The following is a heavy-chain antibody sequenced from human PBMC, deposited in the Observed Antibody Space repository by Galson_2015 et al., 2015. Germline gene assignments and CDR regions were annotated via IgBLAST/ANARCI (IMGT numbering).Heavy chain of an antibody. CDR2: IRSKAYGGTT. D-gene: IGHD3-22*01. CDR1: GFTFGDYA. CDR3: TRDGYYDRPENAFDI. Sequence: SLRLSCAASGFTFGDYAMSWFRQAPGKGLEWVGFIRSKAYGGTTEYAASVKGRFTISRDDSKSIAYLQMNSLKTEDTAVYYCTRDGYYDRPENAFDIWGQGTMVTVSS. V-gene: IGHV3-49*03. J-gene: IGHJ3*02.